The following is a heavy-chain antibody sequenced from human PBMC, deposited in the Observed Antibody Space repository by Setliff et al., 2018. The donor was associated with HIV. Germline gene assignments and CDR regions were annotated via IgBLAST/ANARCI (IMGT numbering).Heavy chain of an antibody. CDR3: ARGSSPNIVVAASLDI. D-gene: IGHD6-19*01. CDR1: GYKFITFG. CDR2: ISTYSGKT. J-gene: IGHJ4*01. Sequence: ASVKVSCKASGYKFITFGINWVRQAPGQGLEWMVRISTYSGKTDYAEKFQGRLTMTMDTSTRTVFMELRSLTPDDTSVYYCARGSSPNIVVAASLDIWGQGTLVTVSS. V-gene: IGHV1-18*01.